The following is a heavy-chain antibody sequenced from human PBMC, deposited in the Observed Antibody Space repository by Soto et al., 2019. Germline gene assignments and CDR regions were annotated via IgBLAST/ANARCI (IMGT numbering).Heavy chain of an antibody. CDR1: GDPISRYH. Sequence: QVQLQESGPGLVKPSETLSLSCTVSGDPISRYHWSWIRQTPGKGLEWIGYVHNSGSTSYNPSLKSRVTISIHTSTKQFSLRLRSVTAAETAVYYCTGDRNNRVWYKYWGQGTLVTVSS. V-gene: IGHV4-59*01. CDR3: TGDRNNRVWYKY. CDR2: VHNSGST. D-gene: IGHD6-19*01. J-gene: IGHJ4*02.